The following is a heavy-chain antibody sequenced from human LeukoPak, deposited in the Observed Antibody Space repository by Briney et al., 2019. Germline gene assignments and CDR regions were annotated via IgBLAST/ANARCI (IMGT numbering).Heavy chain of an antibody. CDR3: ARRGEAMDPFDY. J-gene: IGHJ4*02. D-gene: IGHD5-18*01. V-gene: IGHV5-51*01. CDR2: FYPGDSDT. Sequence: PGGSLKISCKGSGYSFTSYWIGWVRQIPGKGLEWMGIFYPGDSDTRYSPSFQGQVTISADKSINTAYLQWSSLKASDTAIYYCARRGEAMDPFDYWGQGTLVTVSS. CDR1: GYSFTSYW.